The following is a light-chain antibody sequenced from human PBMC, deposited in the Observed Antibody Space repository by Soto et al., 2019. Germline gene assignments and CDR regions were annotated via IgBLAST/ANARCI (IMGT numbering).Light chain of an antibody. Sequence: EIVLTQSPVTLSLSPGERATLSCRASQSVSSYLAWYQQKPGQAHRLLIYGAYSRATGIQDRFSGSGSGTDFTLTIRRLEPEDFAVYYCKQYGSSPPTVGQGTKVDIK. CDR1: QSVSSY. CDR3: KQYGSSPPT. V-gene: IGKV3-20*01. J-gene: IGKJ1*01. CDR2: GAY.